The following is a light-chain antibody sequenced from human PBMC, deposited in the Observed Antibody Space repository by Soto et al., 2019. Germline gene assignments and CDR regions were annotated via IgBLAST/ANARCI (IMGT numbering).Light chain of an antibody. Sequence: DIQMTQSPTSLSASVGDTVTLTCRTSQGISEYLAWYQQKPGKVPKLLIYGASILQSGVPSRFSDRGSGTLFTLTISSLQPEDFATYYCQKYNTASRTFGQGTKVEIK. CDR3: QKYNTASRT. CDR1: QGISEY. CDR2: GAS. J-gene: IGKJ1*01. V-gene: IGKV1-27*01.